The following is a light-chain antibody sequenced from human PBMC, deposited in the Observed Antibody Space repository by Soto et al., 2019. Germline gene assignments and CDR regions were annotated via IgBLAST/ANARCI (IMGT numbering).Light chain of an antibody. J-gene: IGKJ5*01. Sequence: EIVLTQSPCTLPLSPGARSTLSCRASQSVSSSYLAWYQQKPGQAPRVFIYGASSRATGIPDRFSGSGAGTDFTLTISRLEPEDFAVYYCQQYGSSPITFGQGTRLEI. V-gene: IGKV3-20*01. CDR3: QQYGSSPIT. CDR2: GAS. CDR1: QSVSSSY.